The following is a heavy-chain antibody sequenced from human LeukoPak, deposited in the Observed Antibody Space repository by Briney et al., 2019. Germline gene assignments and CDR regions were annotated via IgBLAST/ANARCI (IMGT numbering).Heavy chain of an antibody. D-gene: IGHD5-18*01. V-gene: IGHV4-31*03. J-gene: IGHJ6*02. Sequence: SETLSLTCTVSGGSINFYYWSWIRQHPGKGLEWIGYIYYSGSTYYNPSLKSRVTISVDTSKNQFSLKLSSVTAADTAVYYCARDIGYSYGYGGMDVWGQGTTVTVSS. CDR2: IYYSGST. CDR3: ARDIGYSYGYGGMDV. CDR1: GGSINFYY.